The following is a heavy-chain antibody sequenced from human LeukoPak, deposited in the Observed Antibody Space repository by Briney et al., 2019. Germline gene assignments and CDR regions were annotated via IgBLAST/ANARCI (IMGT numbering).Heavy chain of an antibody. CDR2: ISNSGST. CDR3: AREPHGDYGVFDY. Sequence: SETLSLTCTVSGGSISSNYWSWIRQPPGKGLEWIGYISNSGSTNYNPSLKSRVTISVETSKNQFSLNLNSVTVADTAVYYCAREPHGDYGVFDYWGQGALITVSS. V-gene: IGHV4-59*01. J-gene: IGHJ4*02. CDR1: GGSISSNY. D-gene: IGHD4-17*01.